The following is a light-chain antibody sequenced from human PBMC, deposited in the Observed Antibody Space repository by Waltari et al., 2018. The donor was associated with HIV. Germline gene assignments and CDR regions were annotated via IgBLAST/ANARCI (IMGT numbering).Light chain of an antibody. CDR1: SSNIGSNS. V-gene: IGLV1-47*01. J-gene: IGLJ3*02. CDR2: RND. Sequence: QSVLTQPPSASGTPGQRVTISCSGSSSNIGSNSVFWYQQFPGTAPKELIYRNDPRPSGVPYRFSASRSGTSASLVISGLRSEDEADYYCAAYDDNLPGWMFGGGTKLTAL. CDR3: AAYDDNLPGWM.